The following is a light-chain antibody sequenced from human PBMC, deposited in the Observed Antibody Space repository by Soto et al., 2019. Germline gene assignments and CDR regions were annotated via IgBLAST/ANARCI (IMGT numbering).Light chain of an antibody. CDR3: QQYNSYSWT. CDR1: QSISSW. J-gene: IGKJ1*01. V-gene: IGKV1-5*01. Sequence: DIQMTQSPSTLSASVGDRVTITCRASQSISSWLAWYQQKSGKAPKVLIYDASRLESGVPSRFSGSGSGTEFTLTISSLQPDYFATYYCQQYNSYSWTFGQGTKVEIK. CDR2: DAS.